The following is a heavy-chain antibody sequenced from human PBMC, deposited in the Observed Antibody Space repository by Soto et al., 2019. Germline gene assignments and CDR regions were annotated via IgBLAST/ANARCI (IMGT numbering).Heavy chain of an antibody. CDR1: GYTFTSYG. D-gene: IGHD5-12*01. CDR3: ARVGYSGYDSDHYYYYGMDV. CDR2: ISAYNGNT. J-gene: IGHJ6*02. Sequence: GASVKVSCKASGYTFTSYGISWVRQAPGQGLEWMGWISAYNGNTNYAQKLQGRVTMTTDTSTSTAYMELRSLRSDDTAVYYCARVGYSGYDSDHYYYYGMDVCGQGTTVTVSS. V-gene: IGHV1-18*01.